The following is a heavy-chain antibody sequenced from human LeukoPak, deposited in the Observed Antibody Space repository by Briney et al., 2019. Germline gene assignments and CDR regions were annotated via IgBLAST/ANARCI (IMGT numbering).Heavy chain of an antibody. CDR1: GFTFSNYA. CDR3: ARAPSPYYYDSSAYYSDY. D-gene: IGHD3-22*01. CDR2: ISGSGGST. V-gene: IGHV3-23*01. Sequence: PGGSLRLSCAASGFTFSNYAMSWVRQAPGKGLEWVSAISGSGGSTYYADSVKGRITISRDNPKKTLYLQMNSLRAEDTAVYYCARAPSPYYYDSSAYYSDYWGRGTLVTVSS. J-gene: IGHJ4*02.